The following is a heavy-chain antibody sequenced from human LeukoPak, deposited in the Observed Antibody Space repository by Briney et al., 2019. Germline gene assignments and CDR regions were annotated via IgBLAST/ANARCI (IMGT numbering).Heavy chain of an antibody. V-gene: IGHV3-21*01. CDR1: GLTFSRNS. Sequence: PGGSLRLSCAVSGLTFSRNSTNWSGQGPGKGLEWVSSISSTGNCIFYADSVKGRFTISRDKAKNSLSLQMNSLRAEDAAVYYCAKDWDHWGQGTLVTVSS. J-gene: IGHJ4*02. CDR3: AKDWDH. CDR2: ISSTGNCI.